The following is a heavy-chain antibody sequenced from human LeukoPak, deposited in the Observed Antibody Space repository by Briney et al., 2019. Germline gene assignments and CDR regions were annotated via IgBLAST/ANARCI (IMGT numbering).Heavy chain of an antibody. CDR3: ARGARSAPRITIFGVVARNWFDP. J-gene: IGHJ5*02. Sequence: ASVEVSCKASGYTFTGYYMHWVRQAPGQGLEWMGRINPNSGGTNYAQKFQGRVTMTRDTSISTAYMELSRLRSDDTAVYYCARGARSAPRITIFGVVARNWFDPWGQGTLVTVSS. D-gene: IGHD3-3*01. V-gene: IGHV1-2*06. CDR1: GYTFTGYY. CDR2: INPNSGGT.